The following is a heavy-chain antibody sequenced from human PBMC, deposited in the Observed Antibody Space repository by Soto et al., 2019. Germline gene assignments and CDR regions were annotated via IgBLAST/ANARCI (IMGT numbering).Heavy chain of an antibody. V-gene: IGHV3-21*01. Sequence: PGGSLRLSCAASGFTFSSYSMNWVRQAPGKGLEWVSSISSSSSYIYYADSVKGRFTISRDNAKNSLYLQMNSLRAEDTAVYCCARDKPVYYDFWSGPDYWGQGTLVTVSS. D-gene: IGHD3-3*01. CDR3: ARDKPVYYDFWSGPDY. J-gene: IGHJ4*02. CDR1: GFTFSSYS. CDR2: ISSSSSYI.